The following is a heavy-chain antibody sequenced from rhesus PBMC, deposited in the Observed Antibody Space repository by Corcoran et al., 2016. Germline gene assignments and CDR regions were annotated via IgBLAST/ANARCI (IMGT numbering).Heavy chain of an antibody. Sequence: QVPLQESGPGLVKPSETLSLTCPVSGGSISRTYWSWLRQPPGQGLEWIWYLYGSSWSTYYKPSLKSRVTISTDTAKNQFALKLSSGTAADTAVYDCARDRDTMQNWGQGVLVTVS. CDR2: LYGSSWST. CDR3: ARDRDTMQN. V-gene: IGHV4-165*01. D-gene: IGHD5-42*01. J-gene: IGHJ4*01. CDR1: GGSISRTY.